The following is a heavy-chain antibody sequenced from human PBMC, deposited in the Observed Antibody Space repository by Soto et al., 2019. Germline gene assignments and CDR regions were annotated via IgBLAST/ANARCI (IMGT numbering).Heavy chain of an antibody. D-gene: IGHD1-26*01. Sequence: EVQLVESGGGLVQPGGSLRLSCAASGFTFSSYSMHWVHQAPGKGLEYVSAISSNGGTTSYANSVKGRFTISRDNSKNMLYLQMGSMRDEDMAVYYCGGYSGDGICSWGQGTLVTVSS. CDR1: GFTFSSYS. V-gene: IGHV3-64*01. J-gene: IGHJ5*02. CDR2: ISSNGGTT. CDR3: GGYSGDGICS.